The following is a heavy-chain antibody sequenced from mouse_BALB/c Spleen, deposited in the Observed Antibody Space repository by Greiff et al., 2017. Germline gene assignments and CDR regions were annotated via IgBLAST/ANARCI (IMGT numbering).Heavy chain of an antibody. CDR3: ARDDKLYYGYVGGSMDY. D-gene: IGHD1-2*01. Sequence: QVQLQQSGPELVKPGASVRISCKASGYTFTSYYIHWVKQRPGQGLEWIGWIYPGNVNTKYNEKFKGKATLTADKSSSTAYMQLSSLTSEDSAVYFCARDDKLYYGYVGGSMDYWGQGTSVTVSS. CDR1: GYTFTSYY. CDR2: IYPGNVNT. V-gene: IGHV1S56*01. J-gene: IGHJ4*01.